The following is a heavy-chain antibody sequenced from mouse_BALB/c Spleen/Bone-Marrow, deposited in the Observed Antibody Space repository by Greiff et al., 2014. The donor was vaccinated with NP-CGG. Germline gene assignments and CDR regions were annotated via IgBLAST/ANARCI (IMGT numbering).Heavy chain of an antibody. CDR2: IPPGSGTT. V-gene: IGHV1S41*01. CDR3: ARGSYYYGSSSPWFAY. J-gene: IGHJ3*01. Sequence: DLVKPGASVKLSCKASGYTFTSYWINWIKQRPGQGLEWIGRIPPGSGTTYYNEMFKGKATLTVDTSSTTASLQLRSLSSEDAAGYFCARGSYYYGSSSPWFAYWGQGTLVTVSA. D-gene: IGHD1-1*01. CDR1: GYTFTSYW.